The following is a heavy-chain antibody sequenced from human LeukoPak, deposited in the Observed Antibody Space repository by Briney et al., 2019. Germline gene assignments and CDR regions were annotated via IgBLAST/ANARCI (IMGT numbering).Heavy chain of an antibody. Sequence: GGSLRLSCAASGFTFSSYEMNCVRQAPGKGLEWVSYISSSGSTIYYADSVKGRFTISRDNAKNSLYLQMNSLRAEDTAVYYCARESGMAGLRDYYGMDVWGQGTTVTVSS. CDR2: ISSSGSTI. CDR1: GFTFSSYE. V-gene: IGHV3-48*03. J-gene: IGHJ6*02. D-gene: IGHD1-26*01. CDR3: ARESGMAGLRDYYGMDV.